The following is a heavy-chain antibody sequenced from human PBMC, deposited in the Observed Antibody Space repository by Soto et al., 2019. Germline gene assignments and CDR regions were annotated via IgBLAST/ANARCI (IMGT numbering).Heavy chain of an antibody. CDR3: ARSVVVVPGSISTWFDP. V-gene: IGHV3-33*01. CDR1: GFTFSTYG. Sequence: QVQLVESGGGVVQPERSLRLSCAASGFTFSTYGMHWVRQVPGKGLEWVAVIWYDGSSKYYADSVKGRFTISRDNSKNTLYLQMNSLRAEDTAVYYCARSVVVVPGSISTWFDPWGQGTLVTVSS. CDR2: IWYDGSSK. D-gene: IGHD2-2*01. J-gene: IGHJ5*02.